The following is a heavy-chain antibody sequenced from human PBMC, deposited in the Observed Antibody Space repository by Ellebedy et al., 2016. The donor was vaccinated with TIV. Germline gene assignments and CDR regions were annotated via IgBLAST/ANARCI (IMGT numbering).Heavy chain of an antibody. CDR1: GGSISGTYTSYY. Sequence: SETLSLXXNVSGGSISGTYTSYYWGWIRQPPGKGLEWIGSIYDSGRTHYNPSLKSRVTISVDTSKNQFSLKLSSVTAADTAVYYCTRVRLGDHGDYRLDYWGQGILVTVSS. J-gene: IGHJ4*02. V-gene: IGHV4-39*01. D-gene: IGHD4-17*01. CDR3: TRVRLGDHGDYRLDY. CDR2: IYDSGRT.